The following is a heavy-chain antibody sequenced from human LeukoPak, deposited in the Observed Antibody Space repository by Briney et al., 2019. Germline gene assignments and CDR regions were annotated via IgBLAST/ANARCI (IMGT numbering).Heavy chain of an antibody. V-gene: IGHV1-2*02. J-gene: IGHJ5*02. Sequence: ASVKVSCKASGYTFTGYYMHWVRQAPGQGLEWVGWINPNSGGTNYAQKFQGRVTMNRDTSISTAYMELSRLRSDDTAVYYCARGRLVYDFWSGYYWFDPWGQGTLVTVSS. CDR1: GYTFTGYY. D-gene: IGHD3-3*01. CDR2: INPNSGGT. CDR3: ARGRLVYDFWSGYYWFDP.